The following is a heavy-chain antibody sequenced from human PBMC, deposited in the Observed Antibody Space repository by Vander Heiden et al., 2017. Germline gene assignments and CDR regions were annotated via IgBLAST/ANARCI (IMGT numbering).Heavy chain of an antibody. CDR2: ISGSGVGK. CDR1: GFPFSAYA. D-gene: IGHD3-10*01. Sequence: EVQLLESGGGLVQPGGSLRLSGAASGFPFSAYAVRGVRQAPGKGLEWVSAISGSGVGKFYAGSVKGRFTISRDNSKNILYLQMNSLGAEDSAVYYCARGGLGLSGTYRDLGYWGQGTLVTVSS. CDR3: ARGGLGLSGTYRDLGY. V-gene: IGHV3-23*01. J-gene: IGHJ4*02.